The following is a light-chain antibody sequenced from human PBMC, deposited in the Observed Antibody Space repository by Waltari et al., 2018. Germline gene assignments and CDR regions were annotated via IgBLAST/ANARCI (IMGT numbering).Light chain of an antibody. CDR1: QSISKY. Sequence: VFTQSPGTLSLSPGERATLSCRASQSISKYLVWYQQRPGHAPRLLIYAGATRAAGIPDRFSGSGYGTEFTLTISRLEPEDFAMYYCQNHERLPATFGQGTKVEFK. V-gene: IGKV3-20*01. J-gene: IGKJ1*01. CDR2: AGA. CDR3: QNHERLPAT.